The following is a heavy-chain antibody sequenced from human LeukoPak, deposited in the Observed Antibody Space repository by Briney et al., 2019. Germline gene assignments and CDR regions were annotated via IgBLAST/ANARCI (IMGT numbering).Heavy chain of an antibody. CDR2: IYYGGNT. CDR3: ARLTRRSGNYFDY. J-gene: IGHJ4*02. Sequence: SSETLSLTCAVSGDSVSSSNYYWSWIRQPPGKGLEWIRYIYYGGNTNYNPSLQSRVTISVDTSKSQFSLKLSSVTAADTAVYYCARLTRRSGNYFDYWGQGTLVTVSS. V-gene: IGHV4-61*01. D-gene: IGHD1-1*01. CDR1: GDSVSSSNYY.